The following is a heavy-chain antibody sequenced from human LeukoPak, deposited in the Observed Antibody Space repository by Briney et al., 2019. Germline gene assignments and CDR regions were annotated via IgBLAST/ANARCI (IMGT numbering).Heavy chain of an antibody. CDR2: ISWNSGSI. CDR3: AKDMVHDYGDYVTFDY. V-gene: IGHV3-9*01. J-gene: IGHJ4*02. Sequence: GRSLRLSCAASGFTFDDYAMHWVRQAPGKGLEWVSGISWNSGSIGYADSVKGRFTISRDNAKNSLYLQMNSLRAEDTALYYRAKDMVHDYGDYVTFDYWGQGTLVTVSS. D-gene: IGHD4-17*01. CDR1: GFTFDDYA.